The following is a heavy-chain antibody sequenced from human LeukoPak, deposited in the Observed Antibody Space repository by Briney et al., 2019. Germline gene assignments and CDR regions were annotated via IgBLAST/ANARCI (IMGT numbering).Heavy chain of an antibody. Sequence: GGSLRLSCAASGFTFDDYAMNWVRQAPGKGLEWVSVIYSGGSTYYADSVKGRFTISRDNSKNTLYLQMSSLRAEDTAVYYCARAQLGDYYYGMDVWGQGTTVTVSS. J-gene: IGHJ6*02. CDR1: GFTFDDYA. CDR2: IYSGGST. V-gene: IGHV3-66*01. CDR3: ARAQLGDYYYGMDV. D-gene: IGHD5-24*01.